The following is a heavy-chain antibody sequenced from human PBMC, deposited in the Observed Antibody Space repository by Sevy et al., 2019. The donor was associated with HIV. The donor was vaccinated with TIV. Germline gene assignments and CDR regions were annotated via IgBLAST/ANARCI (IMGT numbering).Heavy chain of an antibody. J-gene: IGHJ3*02. CDR3: ARHSNLAEAFDI. CDR1: GGSISNSIHY. Sequence: SETLSLTCTVSGGSISNSIHYWGWIRQPPGKGLEWIGSIYYGGSTFYNPSLKSRVTISVDTSKNQFSLKLSSVTAADTAVFYCARHSNLAEAFDIWGQGTMVTVSS. CDR2: IYYGGST. V-gene: IGHV4-39*01. D-gene: IGHD3-3*02.